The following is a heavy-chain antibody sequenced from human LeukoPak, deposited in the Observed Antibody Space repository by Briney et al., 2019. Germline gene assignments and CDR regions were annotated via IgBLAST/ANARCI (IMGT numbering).Heavy chain of an antibody. J-gene: IGHJ6*02. Sequence: ASVKVSCKASGYTFTSYGISWVRQAPGQGLEWMGWISAYNGNTNYAQKLQGRVTMTTDTSTSTAYMELRSLRSDDTAVYYCARVLEAYYYYGIDVWGQGTTVTVSS. CDR1: GYTFTSYG. D-gene: IGHD3-3*01. CDR3: ARVLEAYYYYGIDV. V-gene: IGHV1-18*01. CDR2: ISAYNGNT.